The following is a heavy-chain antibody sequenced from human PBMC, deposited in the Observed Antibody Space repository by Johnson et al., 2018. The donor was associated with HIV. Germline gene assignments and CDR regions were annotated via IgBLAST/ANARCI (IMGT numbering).Heavy chain of an antibody. CDR3: ARVIGYDSSGKAFDI. D-gene: IGHD3-22*01. CDR2: ISGSGGST. J-gene: IGHJ3*02. Sequence: EQLVESGGGVVRPGGSLRLSCAASGFTFRSYAMSWVRQAPGKGLEWVSAISGSGGSTYYADSVKGRFTISRDNSKNTLYLQMNSLRAEDTALYYCARVIGYDSSGKAFDIWGQGTMVTVSS. V-gene: IGHV3-23*04. CDR1: GFTFRSYA.